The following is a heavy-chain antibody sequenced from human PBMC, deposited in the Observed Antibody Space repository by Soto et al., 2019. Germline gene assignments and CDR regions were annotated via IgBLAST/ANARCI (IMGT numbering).Heavy chain of an antibody. CDR1: GYTFTSYA. J-gene: IGHJ6*02. CDR2: INAGNGNT. CDR3: ARDPSYYGMDV. Sequence: QVQLVQSGAEEKKPGASVKVSCKASGYTFTSYAMHWVRQAPGQRLEWMGWINAGNGNTTYSQKFQGRVTIPRDTSASTAHMELSSTRSEDTAVYYCARDPSYYGMDVWGQGTTVTVSS. V-gene: IGHV1-3*05.